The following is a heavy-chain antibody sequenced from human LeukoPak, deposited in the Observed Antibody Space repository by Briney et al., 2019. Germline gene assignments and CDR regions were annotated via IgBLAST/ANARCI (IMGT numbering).Heavy chain of an antibody. V-gene: IGHV1-18*01. CDR2: ISAYNGNT. CDR3: ARGLTVATIAGSWFDP. Sequence: GASVKVSCKAYGYTFSSYGISWVRQAPGQGLEWMGWISAYNGNTNYAQKLQGRVTMTTDTSTSTAYMELRSLRSDDTAVYYCARGLTVATIAGSWFDPWGQGTLVTVSS. CDR1: GYTFSSYG. J-gene: IGHJ5*02. D-gene: IGHD5-12*01.